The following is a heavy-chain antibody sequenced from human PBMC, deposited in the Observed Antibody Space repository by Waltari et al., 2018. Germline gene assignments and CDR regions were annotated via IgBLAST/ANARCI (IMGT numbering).Heavy chain of an antibody. D-gene: IGHD3-22*01. CDR3: ARLYDASAYYNTYLDP. CDR2: IRGYDGDT. CDR1: GYTFSNYG. J-gene: IGHJ5*02. Sequence: QVQLVQSGAEVRKPGASVKVSCKASGYTFSNYGIAWVRQAPGQGLGWMGWIRGYDGDTKYAREFEGRLTVTTDTSTNTAHMELGSLRSDDTAVYYCARLYDASAYYNTYLDPWGQGALVTVSS. V-gene: IGHV1-18*01.